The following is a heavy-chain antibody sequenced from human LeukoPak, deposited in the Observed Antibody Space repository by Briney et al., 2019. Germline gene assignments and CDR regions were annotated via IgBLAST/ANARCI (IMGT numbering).Heavy chain of an antibody. CDR1: GGSISSSSYY. V-gene: IGHV4-39*02. Sequence: TSETLSLTCTVSGGSISSSSYYWGWIRQPPGKGLEWIGSIYYSGSTYYNPPLKSRVTISVDTSKNQFSLKLSSLTAADTAVYYCARDGNYYGSGSYPASYYYYYMDVWGKGTTVTVSS. CDR2: IYYSGST. J-gene: IGHJ6*03. CDR3: ARDGNYYGSGSYPASYYYYYMDV. D-gene: IGHD3-10*01.